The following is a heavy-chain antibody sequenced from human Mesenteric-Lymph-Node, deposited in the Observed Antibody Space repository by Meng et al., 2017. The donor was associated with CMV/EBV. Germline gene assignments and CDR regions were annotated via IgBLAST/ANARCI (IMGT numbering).Heavy chain of an antibody. D-gene: IGHD3-10*01. CDR3: VHRRPPTSGDWFDT. V-gene: IGHV2-5*02. J-gene: IGHJ5*02. CDR1: GVSVTSTSMA. CDR2: IYWDDDK. Sequence: SGVSVTSTSMAVGWIRQPPGKALEWLALIYWDDDKHFTPSLENRLTITRDTSRNQVVLTMTNMDPVDTATYYCVHRRPPTSGDWFDTWGQGTLVTVSS.